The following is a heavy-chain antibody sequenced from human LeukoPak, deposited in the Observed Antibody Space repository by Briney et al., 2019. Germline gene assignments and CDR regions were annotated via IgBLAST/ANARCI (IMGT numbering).Heavy chain of an antibody. Sequence: SETLSLTCTVSGGSISSYYWSWIRQPPGKGLEWIGYIYYSGSTNYNPSLKSRVTISVDTSKNQFSLKLSSVTAADTAVYYCARDGYCGGDCYCVDYWGQGTLVTVSS. J-gene: IGHJ4*02. CDR2: IYYSGST. CDR3: ARDGYCGGDCYCVDY. CDR1: GGSISSYY. D-gene: IGHD2-21*02. V-gene: IGHV4-59*12.